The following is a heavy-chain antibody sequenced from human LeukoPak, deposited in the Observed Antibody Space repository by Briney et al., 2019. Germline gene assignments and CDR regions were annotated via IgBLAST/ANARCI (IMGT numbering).Heavy chain of an antibody. J-gene: IGHJ4*02. CDR2: MSPNSGDT. Sequence: ASVKVSCKASGYTFTSYDFNWVRQATGQRPEWMGWMSPNSGDTGYAQKFQDRVTMTRNTSISIAYMELSSLRSDDTAVYYCARGPPNWGYDYWGPGTLVTVSS. V-gene: IGHV1-8*01. D-gene: IGHD7-27*01. CDR1: GYTFTSYD. CDR3: ARGPPNWGYDY.